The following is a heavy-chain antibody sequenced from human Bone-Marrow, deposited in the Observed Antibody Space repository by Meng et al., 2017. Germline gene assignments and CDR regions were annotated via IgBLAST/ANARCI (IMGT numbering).Heavy chain of an antibody. Sequence: GESLKISCAASGITFSNYAMSWVRQAPGKGLEWVPGIGGSGIYTYYADSVKGRFTISRDNSKNTLYLQMNSLRAEDTAVYYCARVNRWGYSYGYSDIWGQGTMVTVSS. D-gene: IGHD5-18*01. CDR3: ARVNRWGYSYGYSDI. J-gene: IGHJ3*02. CDR1: GITFSNYA. V-gene: IGHV3-23*01. CDR2: IGGSGIYT.